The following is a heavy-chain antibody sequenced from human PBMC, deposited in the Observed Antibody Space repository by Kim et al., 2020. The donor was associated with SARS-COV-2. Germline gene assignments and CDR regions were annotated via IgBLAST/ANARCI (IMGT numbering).Heavy chain of an antibody. CDR2: ISGSGGST. J-gene: IGHJ4*02. CDR1: GFTFSSYA. D-gene: IGHD3-22*01. CDR3: AKDKLGSRITMIVVDH. Sequence: GGSLRLSCAASGFTFSSYAMSWVRQAPGKGLEWVSAISGSGGSTYYADSVKGRFTISRDNSKNTLYLQMNSLRAEDTAVYYCAKDKLGSRITMIVVDHWGQGTLVTVSS. V-gene: IGHV3-23*01.